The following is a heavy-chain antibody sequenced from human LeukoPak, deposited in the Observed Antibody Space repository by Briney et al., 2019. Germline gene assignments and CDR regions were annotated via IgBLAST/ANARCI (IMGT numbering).Heavy chain of an antibody. CDR2: IKKDGIEK. CDR1: GLTFSMYW. V-gene: IGHV3-7*03. Sequence: GGSLRLSCAASGLTFSMYWMSWVRQAPGKGLEWVANIKKDGIEKNYVDSVKGRFTISKDNAKNSLYLQMNSLRAEDTAVYYCAREAPESYGMDAWGKGTTVTVSS. J-gene: IGHJ6*04. CDR3: AREAPESYGMDA. D-gene: IGHD1-14*01.